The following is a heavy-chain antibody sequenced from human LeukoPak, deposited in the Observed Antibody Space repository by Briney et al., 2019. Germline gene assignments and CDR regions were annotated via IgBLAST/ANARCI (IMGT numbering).Heavy chain of an antibody. Sequence: ASVKVSCKASGGTFSSYAISWVRQARGQGLEWMGGIIPIFGTANYAQKFQGRVTITADESTSTAYMELSSLRSEDTAVYYCARDPPSRNYFDYWGQGTLVTVSS. CDR3: ARDPPSRNYFDY. CDR1: GGTFSSYA. J-gene: IGHJ4*02. D-gene: IGHD6-13*01. CDR2: IIPIFGTA. V-gene: IGHV1-69*13.